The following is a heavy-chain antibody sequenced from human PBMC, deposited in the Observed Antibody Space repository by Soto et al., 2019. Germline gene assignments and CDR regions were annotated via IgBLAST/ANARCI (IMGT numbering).Heavy chain of an antibody. CDR3: ARGQGWLSY. J-gene: IGHJ4*02. V-gene: IGHV1-18*01. CDR2: ISAYNGNT. CDR1: GYGLTSDR. Sequence: ASVNGDWKTAGYGLTSDRSSWVRQAPGQGLEWMGWISAYNGNTNDAQKLQGRVTMTTDTSTSTAYMELRSLRSDDTAVYYCARGQGWLSYWGQRTLVTAPQ. D-gene: IGHD5-12*01.